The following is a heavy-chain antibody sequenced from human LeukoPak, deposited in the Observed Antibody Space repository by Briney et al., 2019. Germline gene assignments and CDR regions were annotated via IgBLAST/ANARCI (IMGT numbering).Heavy chain of an antibody. CDR2: MNANTGNT. CDR1: GFILTNFD. V-gene: IGHV1-8*01. J-gene: IGHJ2*01. CDR3: ARGPRGNSGPWSWYLDL. Sequence: GASVKVSCKASGFILTNFDINWVRQATGQGLEWMGWMNANTGNTGYAQEFQGRVTMTRDTSIGTAYMELTNLRSEDTAVYYCARGPRGNSGPWSWYLDLWGRGTLVTASS. D-gene: IGHD2/OR15-2a*01.